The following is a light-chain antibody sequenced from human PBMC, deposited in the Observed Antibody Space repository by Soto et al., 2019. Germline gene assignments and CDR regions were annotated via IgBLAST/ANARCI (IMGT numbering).Light chain of an antibody. CDR3: QQFGISPWT. Sequence: ETAMTQSPDTLSVSPXDRATLSWRASRIVGHTYLAWYQQKRGQPPRLIIYATSTRATGIPDRFSGSGSVTNFTLTISGLEPEDFAVYYCQQFGISPWTFGEGTKLDIK. V-gene: IGKV3-20*01. CDR1: RIVGHTY. CDR2: ATS. J-gene: IGKJ1*01.